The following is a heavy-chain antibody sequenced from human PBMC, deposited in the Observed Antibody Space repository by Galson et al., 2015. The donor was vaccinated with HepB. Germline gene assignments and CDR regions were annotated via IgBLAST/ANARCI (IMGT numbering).Heavy chain of an antibody. J-gene: IGHJ5*02. D-gene: IGHD6-13*01. V-gene: IGHV1-3*01. CDR1: GYTFTSYA. CDR3: ARDRIAAAPRWFDP. Sequence: QSGAEVKKPGESLKISCKGSGYTFTSYAMHWVRQAPGQRLEWMGWINAGNGNTKYSQKFQGRVTITRDTSASTAYMELSSLRSEDTAVYYCARDRIAAAPRWFDPWGQGTLVTVSS. CDR2: INAGNGNT.